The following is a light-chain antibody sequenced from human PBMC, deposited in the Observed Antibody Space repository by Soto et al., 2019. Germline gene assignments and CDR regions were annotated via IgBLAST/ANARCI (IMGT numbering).Light chain of an antibody. V-gene: IGKV1-5*03. CDR3: RHYNSYSET. Sequence: DIHMTKSPSTLSGSVGDRSNITCLANQSISSWLAWYQQKPGKDTKILIYKESTLKSGVKSRFSGSGSGTEFTLTISSMQPDDFATYYCRHYNSYSETFGQGTKLDIK. J-gene: IGKJ1*01. CDR2: KES. CDR1: QSISSW.